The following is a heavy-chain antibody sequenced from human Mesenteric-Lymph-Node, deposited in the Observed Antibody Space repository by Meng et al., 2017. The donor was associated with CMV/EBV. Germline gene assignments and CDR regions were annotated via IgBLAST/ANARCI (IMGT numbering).Heavy chain of an antibody. Sequence: GESLKISCAASGFTFSSYSMNWVRQAPWKGLEWVSSISSSSSYIYYADSVKGRFTISRDNAKNSLYLQMNSLRAEDTAVYYCATGYINAYEYWGQGTLVTVSS. V-gene: IGHV3-21*01. D-gene: IGHD3-16*01. J-gene: IGHJ4*02. CDR2: ISSSSSYI. CDR1: GFTFSSYS. CDR3: ATGYINAYEY.